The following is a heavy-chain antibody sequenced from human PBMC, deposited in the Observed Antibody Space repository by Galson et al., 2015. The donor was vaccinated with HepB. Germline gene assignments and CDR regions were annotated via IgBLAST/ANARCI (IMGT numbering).Heavy chain of an antibody. J-gene: IGHJ4*02. D-gene: IGHD2-8*01. Sequence: SLRLSCAASGFTFSSYWMTWVRQAPGKGLEWVANINQAGGAKYYGDSVKGRFAISRDDAQNSVYLDVHSLRAEDTAVYYCARSKMLDYWGQGTLVTVSS. CDR1: GFTFSSYW. V-gene: IGHV3-7*03. CDR3: ARSKMLDY. CDR2: INQAGGAK.